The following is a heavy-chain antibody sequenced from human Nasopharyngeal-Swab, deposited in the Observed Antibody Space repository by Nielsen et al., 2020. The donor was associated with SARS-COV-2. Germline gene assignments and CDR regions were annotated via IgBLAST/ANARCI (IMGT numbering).Heavy chain of an antibody. CDR3: ARAEGYSYGPLIYYYYMDV. D-gene: IGHD5-18*01. V-gene: IGHV3-30-3*01. J-gene: IGHJ6*03. Sequence: WIRQPPGKGREGVAVISYDGSNKYYADSVKGRFTISRDNSKNTLYLQMNSLRAEDTAVYYCARAEGYSYGPLIYYYYMDVWGKGTTVTVSS. CDR2: ISYDGSNK.